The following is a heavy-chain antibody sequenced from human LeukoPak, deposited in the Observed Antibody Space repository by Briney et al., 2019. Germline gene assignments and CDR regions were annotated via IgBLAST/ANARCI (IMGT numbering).Heavy chain of an antibody. D-gene: IGHD2-2*01. J-gene: IGHJ5*02. CDR2: INPSGGST. V-gene: IGHV1-46*01. CDR1: GYTFTSYY. CDR3: ARGGCSSTSCRSNWFDP. Sequence: ASVKVSCKASGYTFTSYYMHWVRQAPGQGLEWMGIINPSGGSTSYAQKFQGRVTMTRDTSTSTVYMELRSLRSDDTAVYYCARGGCSSTSCRSNWFDPWGQGTLVTVSS.